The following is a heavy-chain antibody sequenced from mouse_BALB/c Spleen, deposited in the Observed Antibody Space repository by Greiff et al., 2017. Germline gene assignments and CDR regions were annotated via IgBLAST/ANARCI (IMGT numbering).Heavy chain of an antibody. Sequence: QVQLQQSGADLVRPGASVKLSCKASGYTFTSYWMNWVKQRPGQGLEWIGMIEPSDSETHYNQMFKDNATLTVDKSSSPAYMQLSSLTSEDSAVYYRARWDLNCVDFDRWGPGTALTVS. J-gene: IGHJ2*01. CDR3: ARWDLNCVDFDR. V-gene: IGHV1-61*01. CDR2: IEPSDSET. D-gene: IGHD4-1*01. CDR1: GYTFTSYW.